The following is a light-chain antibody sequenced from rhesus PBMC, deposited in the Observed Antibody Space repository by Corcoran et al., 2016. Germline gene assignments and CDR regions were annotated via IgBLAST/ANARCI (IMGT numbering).Light chain of an antibody. CDR3: SSYSGTSTFYI. Sequence: QAALTQFPSVSGSPGQSVTISCTGTCNDVGGYDYVSWYRQHPGTAPKLMIFEVTKRPSGVSDRFSGSKSANTASLTISGLQAEDEADYFCSSYSGTSTFYIFGAGTRLTVL. V-gene: IGLV2-23*01. J-gene: IGLJ1*01. CDR1: CNDVGGYDY. CDR2: EVT.